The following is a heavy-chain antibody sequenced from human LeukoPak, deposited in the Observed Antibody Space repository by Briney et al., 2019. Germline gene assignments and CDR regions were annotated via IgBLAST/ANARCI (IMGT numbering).Heavy chain of an antibody. CDR3: ARHPGYYGSGEINWFDP. CDR1: GGSFSGYY. V-gene: IGHV4-34*01. J-gene: IGHJ5*02. Sequence: SETLSLTCAVYGGSFSGYYWSWIRQPPGKGLERIGEINHSGSTNYNPSLKSRVTISVDTSKNQFSLKLSSVTAADTAVYYCARHPGYYGSGEINWFDPWGQGTLVTVSS. CDR2: INHSGST. D-gene: IGHD3-10*01.